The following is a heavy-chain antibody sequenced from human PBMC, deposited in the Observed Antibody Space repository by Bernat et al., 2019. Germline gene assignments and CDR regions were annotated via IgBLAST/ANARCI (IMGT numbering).Heavy chain of an antibody. D-gene: IGHD2-15*01. Sequence: QLQLQESGPGLVKPSETLSPTCTFSVGSFSSSSSYWGWIRQPPGKGLEWIGSIYYSGSTYYNPSLKSRVTISVDTAKNQFSLKLSSVTAADTAVYYCARQVYCSGGSCLDYWGQGTLVTVSS. CDR2: IYYSGST. CDR3: ARQVYCSGGSCLDY. CDR1: VGSFSSSSSY. V-gene: IGHV4-39*01. J-gene: IGHJ4*02.